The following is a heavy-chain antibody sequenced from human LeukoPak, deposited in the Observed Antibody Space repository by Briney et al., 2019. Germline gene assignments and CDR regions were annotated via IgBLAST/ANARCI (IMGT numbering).Heavy chain of an antibody. CDR1: GYTFTGYH. V-gene: IGHV1-2*02. D-gene: IGHD6-19*01. CDR2: INLNTAGT. CDR3: AIEPTGSGHPGDV. Sequence: ASVKVSCKASGYTFTGYHIHWVRQAPGQGLEWMSSINLNTAGTEYPQKFQGRVTVTWDTPVTTAYMELSALTYDDTATYYCAIEPTGSGHPGDVWDQGTMVTVSS. J-gene: IGHJ3*01.